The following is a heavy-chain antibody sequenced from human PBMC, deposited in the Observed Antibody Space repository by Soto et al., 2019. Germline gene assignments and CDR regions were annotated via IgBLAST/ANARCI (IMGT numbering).Heavy chain of an antibody. CDR1: GFTFSSYS. CDR3: ARYHFGDYAFDS. CDR2: ISSSTSYI. Sequence: GGSLRLSCAASGFTFSSYSMNWVRQAPGKGLEWVSSISSSTSYIYYADSVKGRFTTSRDNAKNSLYLQMNSLVVEDTATYFCARYHFGDYAFDSWGQGTPVTVSS. J-gene: IGHJ4*02. V-gene: IGHV3-21*06. D-gene: IGHD4-17*01.